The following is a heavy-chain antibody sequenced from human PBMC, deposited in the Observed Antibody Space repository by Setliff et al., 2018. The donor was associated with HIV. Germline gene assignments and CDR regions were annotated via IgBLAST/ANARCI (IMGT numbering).Heavy chain of an antibody. J-gene: IGHJ3*01. V-gene: IGHV1-69*13. CDR1: GGTSSNYA. D-gene: IGHD2-2*01. Sequence: SVKVSCKASGGTSSNYAINWVRQAPGQGLEWMGGISPIFGTSNYAQKFQGRVTITADESTSTAYMELSSLRSTDTAVYYCARDAVPHCSDASCYGRGAFEVWGQGTLVTVS. CDR2: ISPIFGTS. CDR3: ARDAVPHCSDASCYGRGAFEV.